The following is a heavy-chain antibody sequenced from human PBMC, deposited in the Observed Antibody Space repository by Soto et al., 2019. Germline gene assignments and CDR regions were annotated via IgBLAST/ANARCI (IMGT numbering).Heavy chain of an antibody. D-gene: IGHD5-12*01. CDR3: ARSNVDIVATFDY. V-gene: IGHV1-69*06. CDR1: GGTFSSYA. Sequence: SVKVSCKASGGTFSSYAISWVRQAPGQGLEWMGGIIPIFGTANYAQKFQGRVTITADKSTSTAYMELSSLRSEDTAVYYCARSNVDIVATFDYWGQGTLVTVSS. J-gene: IGHJ4*02. CDR2: IIPIFGTA.